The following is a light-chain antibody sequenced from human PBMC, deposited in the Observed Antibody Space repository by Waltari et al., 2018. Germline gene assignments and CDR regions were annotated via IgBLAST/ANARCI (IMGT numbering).Light chain of an antibody. J-gene: IGKJ5*01. CDR1: QSITTN. Sequence: EVVMTQSQATLSLSPGERATLSCRASQSITTNLAWYQHKPGQAPRLLIYDASTRATSVPARFSGSGSGTEFTLTISSLQSEDFAVYYCQQYNRWPPITFGQGTRLAIK. CDR3: QQYNRWPPIT. CDR2: DAS. V-gene: IGKV3-15*01.